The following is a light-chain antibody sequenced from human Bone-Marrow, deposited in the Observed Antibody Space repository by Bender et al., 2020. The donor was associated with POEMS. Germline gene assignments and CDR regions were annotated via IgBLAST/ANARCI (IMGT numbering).Light chain of an antibody. CDR2: EVS. CDR3: SSYAGSNNLV. V-gene: IGLV2-8*01. Sequence: QSALTQPPSASGSPGQSVTISCTGTSSDVGGYDYVSWYQQRPGKAPKLMIYEVSKQPSGVPDRFSGSKSGNTASLTVSGLQAEDEADYYCSSYAGSNNLVFGGGTKLTVL. CDR1: SSDVGGYDY. J-gene: IGLJ3*02.